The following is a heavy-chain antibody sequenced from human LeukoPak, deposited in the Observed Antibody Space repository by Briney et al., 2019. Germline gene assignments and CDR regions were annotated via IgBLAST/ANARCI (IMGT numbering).Heavy chain of an antibody. CDR1: GFTFSSYA. D-gene: IGHD3-22*01. Sequence: QSGGSLRLSCAASGFTFSSYAMHWVRQAPGKGLEWVAVISYDGSNKYYADSVKGRFTISRDNSKNTLYLQMNSLRAEDTAVYYCARAEDYYDSSGYYYWGQGTLVTVSS. CDR2: ISYDGSNK. CDR3: ARAEDYYDSSGYYY. J-gene: IGHJ4*02. V-gene: IGHV3-30*04.